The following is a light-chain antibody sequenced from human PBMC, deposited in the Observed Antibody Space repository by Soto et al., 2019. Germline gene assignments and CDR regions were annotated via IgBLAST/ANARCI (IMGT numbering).Light chain of an antibody. V-gene: IGKV1-5*03. CDR3: QQYYSYPWT. Sequence: DIQLTQSPSTLSGSVGDRVTLTCLASQTISSWLAWYQQKPGKAPKLLIYKASTLKSGVPSRFSGSGSGTDFTLTISCLQSEDFATYYCQQYYSYPWTFGQGTKVDIK. CDR2: KAS. CDR1: QTISSW. J-gene: IGKJ1*01.